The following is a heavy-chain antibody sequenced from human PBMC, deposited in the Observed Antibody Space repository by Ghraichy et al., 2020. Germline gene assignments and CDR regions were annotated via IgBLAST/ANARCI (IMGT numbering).Heavy chain of an antibody. D-gene: IGHD2-15*01. CDR2: ICANSGAT. CDR1: GLTFSNYA. CDR3: AKAWGYCSGGTCPSYNWFDP. J-gene: IGHJ5*02. Sequence: GGSLRLSCAASGLTFSNYAMTWVRQAPGQGLEWVSGICANSGATHYADSVKGRFTISRDNSKSTLYLQMNSLRTEDTAIYYCAKAWGYCSGGTCPSYNWFDPLRHRNLVTVSS. V-gene: IGHV3-23*01.